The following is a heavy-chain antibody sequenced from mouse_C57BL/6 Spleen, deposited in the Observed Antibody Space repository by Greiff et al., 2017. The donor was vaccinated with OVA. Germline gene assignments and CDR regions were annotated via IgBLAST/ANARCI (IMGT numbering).Heavy chain of an antibody. CDR2: ISSGGSYT. J-gene: IGHJ2*01. Sequence: EVQLVESGGDLVKPGGSLKLSCAASGFTFSSYGMSWVRQTPDKRLEWVATISSGGSYTYYPDSVKGRFTISRDNAKNTLYLQMSSLKSEDTAMYYCARPEYFDYWGHGTTLTVSS. V-gene: IGHV5-6*01. CDR1: GFTFSSYG. CDR3: ARPEYFDY.